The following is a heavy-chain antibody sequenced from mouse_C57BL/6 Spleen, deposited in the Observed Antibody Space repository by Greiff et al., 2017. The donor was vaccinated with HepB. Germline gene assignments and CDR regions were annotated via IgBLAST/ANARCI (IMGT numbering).Heavy chain of an antibody. CDR1: GFTFSDYG. Sequence: VQLKESGGGLVKPGGSLKLSCAASGFTFSDYGMHWVRQAPEKGLEWVAYISSGSSTIYYADTVKGRFTISRDNAKNTLFQQMTSLRSEDTAMYYCARNPITTVVARYFDVWGTVTTVTVSS. J-gene: IGHJ1*03. CDR2: ISSGSSTI. V-gene: IGHV5-17*01. D-gene: IGHD1-1*01. CDR3: ARNPITTVVARYFDV.